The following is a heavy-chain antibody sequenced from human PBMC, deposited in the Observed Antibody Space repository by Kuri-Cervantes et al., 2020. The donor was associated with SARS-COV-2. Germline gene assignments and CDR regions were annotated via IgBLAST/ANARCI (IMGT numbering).Heavy chain of an antibody. CDR3: ARDGIFFGHYYYGMDV. V-gene: IGHV1-2*02. D-gene: IGHD3-3*01. J-gene: IGHJ6*02. CDR1: GYTFTGYY. Sequence: ASVKVSCKASGYTFTGYYMHWVRQAPGQGLEWMGWINPNSGGTNYAQKFQGRVTMTRHPSLSTAYMELRSLRSDDTAVYYCARDGIFFGHYYYGMDVWGQGTTVTVSS. CDR2: INPNSGGT.